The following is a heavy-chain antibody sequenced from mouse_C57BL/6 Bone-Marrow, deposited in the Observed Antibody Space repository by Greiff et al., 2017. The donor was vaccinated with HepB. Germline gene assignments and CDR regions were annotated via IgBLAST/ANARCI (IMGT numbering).Heavy chain of an antibody. V-gene: IGHV1-19*01. CDR3: ARDYDGEGY. J-gene: IGHJ4*01. CDR1: GYTFTDYY. D-gene: IGHD2-4*01. CDR2: INPYNGGT. Sequence: EAKLMESGPVLVKPGASVKMSCKASGYTFTDYYMNWVKQSHGKSLEWIGVINPYNGGTSYNQKFKGKATLTVDKSSSTAYMELNSLTSEDSAVYYCARDYDGEGYWGQGTSVTVSS.